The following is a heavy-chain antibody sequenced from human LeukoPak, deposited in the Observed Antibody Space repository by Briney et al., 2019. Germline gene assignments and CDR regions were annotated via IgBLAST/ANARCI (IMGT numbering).Heavy chain of an antibody. CDR3: ATYCTDGVCPGRSFQH. CDR2: IGDSAYST. J-gene: IGHJ1*01. D-gene: IGHD2-8*01. V-gene: IGHV3-23*01. CDR1: RFTFSNYA. Sequence: GGSLRLSCAASRFTFSNYAMSWVRQAPGKGLEWVSAIGDSAYSTYYTDSVRGRFTISRDNSKNTPYLQMNSLRAEDTAVYYCATYCTDGVCPGRSFQHWGQGTLVIVSS.